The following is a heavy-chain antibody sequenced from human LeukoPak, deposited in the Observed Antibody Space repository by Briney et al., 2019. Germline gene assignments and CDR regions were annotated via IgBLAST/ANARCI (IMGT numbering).Heavy chain of an antibody. Sequence: SETLSLTCAVYGGSFSGYYWSWIRQPPGKGLEWIGEINHSGSTNYNPSLKCRVTISVDTSKNQFSLKLSSVTAADTAVYYCARTRRSERYFDWLLYDTPFDYWGQGTLVTVSS. J-gene: IGHJ4*02. CDR3: ARTRRSERYFDWLLYDTPFDY. V-gene: IGHV4-34*01. CDR2: INHSGST. D-gene: IGHD3-9*01. CDR1: GGSFSGYY.